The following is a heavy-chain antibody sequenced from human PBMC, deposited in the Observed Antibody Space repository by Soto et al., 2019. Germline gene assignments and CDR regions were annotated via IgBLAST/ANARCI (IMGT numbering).Heavy chain of an antibody. V-gene: IGHV1-18*01. CDR2: ISAYNGNT. CDR1: GYTFTSYG. J-gene: IGHJ3*02. D-gene: IGHD3-3*01. Sequence: QVPLVQSGAEVKKPGASVKVSCKASGYTFTSYGISWVRQAPGQGLEWMGWISAYNGNTNYAQKLQGRVTMTTDTSTSSAYMELRSLRSDDTAVYYCARGGLERFLEWLLPLAIWGQGTMVTVSS. CDR3: ARGGLERFLEWLLPLAI.